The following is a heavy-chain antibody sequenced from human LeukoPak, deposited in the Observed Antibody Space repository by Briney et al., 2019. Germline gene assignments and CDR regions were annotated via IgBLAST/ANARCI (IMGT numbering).Heavy chain of an antibody. CDR1: GYTLTELS. J-gene: IGHJ4*02. V-gene: IGHV1-24*01. CDR2: FDPEDGET. CDR3: ATDLRGITMMILPPTD. Sequence: ASVEVSCKVSGYTLTELSMHWVRQAPGKGLEWMGGFDPEDGETIYAQKFQGRVTMTEDTSTDTAYMELSSLRSEDTAVYYCATDLRGITMMILPPTDWGQGTLVTVSS. D-gene: IGHD3-22*01.